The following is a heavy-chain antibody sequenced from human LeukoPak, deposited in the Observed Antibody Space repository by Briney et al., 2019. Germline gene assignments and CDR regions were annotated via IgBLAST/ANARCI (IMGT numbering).Heavy chain of an antibody. CDR2: IYRSGRT. CDR1: GGSISSGGYS. J-gene: IGHJ3*02. V-gene: IGHV4-30-2*01. CDR3: ASTDSTLVDDAFDI. D-gene: IGHD1-1*01. Sequence: SQTLSLTCAVSGGSISSGGYSWTWIRQPPGKCLEWIGYIYRSGRTYYNPSLKSRVSISVDTSKKQFSLNLSSVTAADTAVYYCASTDSTLVDDAFDIWGQGTVVTVSS.